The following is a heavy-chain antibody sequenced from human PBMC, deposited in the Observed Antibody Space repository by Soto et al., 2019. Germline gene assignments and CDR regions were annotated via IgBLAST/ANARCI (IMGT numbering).Heavy chain of an antibody. Sequence: XGSLRLSCAASGFTVSSNYMSWVRQAPGKGLEWVSVIYSGGSTYYADSVKGRFTISRDNSKNTLYLQMNSLRAEDTAVYYCARDHDYGDYDGEVDYWGQGTLVTVSS. J-gene: IGHJ4*02. CDR3: ARDHDYGDYDGEVDY. CDR1: GFTVSSNY. D-gene: IGHD4-17*01. V-gene: IGHV3-53*01. CDR2: IYSGGST.